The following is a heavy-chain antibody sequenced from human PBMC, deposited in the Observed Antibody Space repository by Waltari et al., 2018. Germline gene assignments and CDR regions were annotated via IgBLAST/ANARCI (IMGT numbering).Heavy chain of an antibody. V-gene: IGHV3-7*02. CDR1: GFTFSSYW. CDR2: IKQDGSEK. Sequence: EVQLVESGGGLVQPGGSLSLSCAASGFTFSSYWMSWVRQAPGKGLEWVANIKQDGSEKYYVDSVKGRFTISRDNAKNSLYLQMNSLRAEDTAVYYCARRDYYYDTTGYYDYWGQGTLVTVSS. D-gene: IGHD3-22*01. J-gene: IGHJ4*02. CDR3: ARRDYYYDTTGYYDY.